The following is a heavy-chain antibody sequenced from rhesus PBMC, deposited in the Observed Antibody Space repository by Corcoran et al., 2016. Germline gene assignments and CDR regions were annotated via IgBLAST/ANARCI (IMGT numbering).Heavy chain of an antibody. Sequence: QVQLQESGPGLVKPSETLSLTCAVSGDSISSGYYFWSWIRQPPGKGLEWIGYITYNGSTSYNPSLKSRVTVSRDTSKPQFSLKLSSVTAADTAVYSCAGDWGYWGQGVLVTVSS. V-gene: IGHV4-122*02. CDR1: GDSISSGYYF. D-gene: IGHD3-34*01. J-gene: IGHJ4*01. CDR2: ITYNGST. CDR3: AGDWGY.